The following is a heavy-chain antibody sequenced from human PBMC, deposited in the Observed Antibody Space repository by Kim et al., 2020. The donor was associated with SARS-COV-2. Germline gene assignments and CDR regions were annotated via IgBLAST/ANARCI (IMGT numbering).Heavy chain of an antibody. CDR3: AKDLFGSSGYYPDAFDI. Sequence: GGSLRLSCAASGFTFSSYGMHWVRQAPGKGLEWVAVISYDGSNKYYADSVKGRFTISRDNSKNTLYLQMNSLRAEDTAVYYCAKDLFGSSGYYPDAFDIWGQGTMVTVSS. D-gene: IGHD3-22*01. CDR2: ISYDGSNK. J-gene: IGHJ3*02. CDR1: GFTFSSYG. V-gene: IGHV3-30*18.